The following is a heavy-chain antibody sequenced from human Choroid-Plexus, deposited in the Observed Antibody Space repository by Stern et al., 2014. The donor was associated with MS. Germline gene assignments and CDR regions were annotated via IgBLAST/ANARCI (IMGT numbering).Heavy chain of an antibody. CDR2: ISSDGSK. CDR3: AKERQYWTFFFDF. CDR1: GFSFSSFG. J-gene: IGHJ4*02. V-gene: IGHV3-30*18. Sequence: VQLVESGGGVVQPGRPLRLSCAASGFSFSSFGMHWVRQAPGKGLEWVSLISSDGSKDYADSGKGRSAIPKDNSKNTLYLQMNSLRAEDTAVYYCAKERQYWTFFFDFWGQGPLVTVSS. D-gene: IGHD2-8*02.